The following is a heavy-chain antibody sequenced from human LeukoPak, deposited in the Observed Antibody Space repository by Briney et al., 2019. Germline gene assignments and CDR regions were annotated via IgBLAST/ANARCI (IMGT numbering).Heavy chain of an antibody. Sequence: GGSLRLSCAASGFTFSSYAMSWVRQAPGKGLEWVSAISGSGGSTYYADSVKGRFTISRDNSKNTLYLQMNGLRAEDTAVYYCAKDRTGLVGATHFDYWGQGTLVTVSS. CDR3: AKDRTGLVGATHFDY. CDR2: ISGSGGST. J-gene: IGHJ4*02. V-gene: IGHV3-23*01. D-gene: IGHD1-26*01. CDR1: GFTFSSYA.